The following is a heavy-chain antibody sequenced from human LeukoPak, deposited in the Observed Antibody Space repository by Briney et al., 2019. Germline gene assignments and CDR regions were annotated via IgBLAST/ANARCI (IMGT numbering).Heavy chain of an antibody. CDR2: IRYDGSNK. J-gene: IGHJ6*03. CDR3: AKDSRGYSGHAVSMDV. D-gene: IGHD5-12*01. V-gene: IGHV3-30*02. Sequence: GGSLRLSCAASGFTFSSYGMHWVRQAPGKGLEWVAFIRYDGSNKYYADSVKGRFTISRDNSKNTLYLQMNSLRAEDTAVYYCAKDSRGYSGHAVSMDVWGKGTTVTVSS. CDR1: GFTFSSYG.